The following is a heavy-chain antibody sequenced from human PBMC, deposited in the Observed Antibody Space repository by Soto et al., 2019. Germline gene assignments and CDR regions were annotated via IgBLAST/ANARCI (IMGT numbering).Heavy chain of an antibody. CDR3: SRSLAIDFDS. CDR1: GFNFASYT. Sequence: GGSLRLSCSASGFNFASYTMSWVRLTPGKGLEWVGFIRRIAYGGTTDYAASVKGRFTISRDDSRKIVYLQMSRLKIEDTAVYYCSRSLAIDFDSWGQGTLVTVSS. V-gene: IGHV3-49*04. CDR2: IRRIAYGGTT. J-gene: IGHJ4*02.